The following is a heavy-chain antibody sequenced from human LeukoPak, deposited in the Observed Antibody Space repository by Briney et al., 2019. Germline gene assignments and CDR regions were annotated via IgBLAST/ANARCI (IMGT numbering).Heavy chain of an antibody. V-gene: IGHV4-59*01. CDR3: VRGSSSGPTFDY. CDR2: IYYSGST. Sequence: PPETLSLTCTVSGGSISSYYWSWIRQPPGKGLEWIGYIYYSGSTNYNPSLKSRVTISVDTSKNQFSLKLSSVTAADTAVYYCVRGSSSGPTFDYWGQGTLVTVSS. J-gene: IGHJ4*02. D-gene: IGHD6-6*01. CDR1: GGSISSYY.